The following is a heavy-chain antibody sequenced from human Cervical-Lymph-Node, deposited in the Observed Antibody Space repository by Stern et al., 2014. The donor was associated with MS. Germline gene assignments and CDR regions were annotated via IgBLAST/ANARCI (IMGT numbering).Heavy chain of an antibody. J-gene: IGHJ6*02. CDR2: ISYDATNK. CDR1: GFTFRAYG. CDR3: ARDIRRELWLGGDAMDA. V-gene: IGHV3-30*03. Sequence: QVQLVESGGGLVQPGRSLRLSCAASGFTFRAYGMHWVRQAPGRGLEWLTIISYDATNKKYADSVRGRFTVSRDNSKNTLYLQMSSLRPEDTAVYYCARDIRRELWLGGDAMDAWGQGTTVTVSS. D-gene: IGHD3-16*01.